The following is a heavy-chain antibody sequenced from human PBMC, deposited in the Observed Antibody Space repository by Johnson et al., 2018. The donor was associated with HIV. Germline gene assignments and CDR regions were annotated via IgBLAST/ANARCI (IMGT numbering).Heavy chain of an antibody. D-gene: IGHD5-24*01. CDR1: GLTFSSYG. J-gene: IGHJ3*02. Sequence: QVQLVESGGGVVQPGGSLRLSCAASGLTFSSYGMHWVRQAPGKGLEWVAFIRYDGSNKYYADSVKGRFTISRDNSKNTLYLQMNSLRAEDTAVFYCARACRDGYTCDVFDIWGQGTMVTVSS. CDR2: IRYDGSNK. V-gene: IGHV3-30*02. CDR3: ARACRDGYTCDVFDI.